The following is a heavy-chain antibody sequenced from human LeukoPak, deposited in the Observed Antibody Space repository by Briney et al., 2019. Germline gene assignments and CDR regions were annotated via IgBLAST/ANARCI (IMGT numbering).Heavy chain of an antibody. CDR3: AREGYSPFDY. CDR1: GGSISSGGYY. Sequence: SETLSLTCTVSGGSISSGGYYWSWIRQHPGKGLEWIGYIYYSGSTYYNPSLKSRVTILVDTSKNQFSLKLSSVTAADTAVYYCAREGYSPFDYWGQGTLVTVSS. D-gene: IGHD1-26*01. J-gene: IGHJ4*02. V-gene: IGHV4-31*03. CDR2: IYYSGST.